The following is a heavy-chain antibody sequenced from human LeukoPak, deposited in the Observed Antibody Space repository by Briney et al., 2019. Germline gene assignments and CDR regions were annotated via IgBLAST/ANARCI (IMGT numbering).Heavy chain of an antibody. J-gene: IGHJ5*02. CDR2: IIPIFGTA. V-gene: IGHV1-69*05. CDR1: GGTFSSYA. D-gene: IGHD6-6*01. Sequence: AASVKVACKAYGGTFSSYAISWVRQAPGQGLEWMGRIIPIFGTASYAQKFQGRVTITTDESTSTAYMELSSLRSEDTAVYYCASDPDGYSSSSWFDPWGQGTLVTVSS. CDR3: ASDPDGYSSSSWFDP.